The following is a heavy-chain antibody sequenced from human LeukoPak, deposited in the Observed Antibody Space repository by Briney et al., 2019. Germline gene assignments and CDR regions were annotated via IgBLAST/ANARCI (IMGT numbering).Heavy chain of an antibody. D-gene: IGHD6-13*01. J-gene: IGHJ5*02. V-gene: IGHV5-51*01. Sequence: HGESLKISCRDSGYSFTNYWIGWVRQMPGKGLEWMGTIFPDDSDTRYSPSFQGQVTISVDKSIGTAYLQWNSLKASDTAMYYCARSYSSSSPFDPWGQGTLVTVSS. CDR1: GYSFTNYW. CDR2: IFPDDSDT. CDR3: ARSYSSSSPFDP.